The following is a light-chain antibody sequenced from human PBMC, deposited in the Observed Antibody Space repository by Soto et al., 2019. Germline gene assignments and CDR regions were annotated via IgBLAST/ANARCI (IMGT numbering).Light chain of an antibody. J-gene: IGLJ1*01. CDR2: DVT. CDR3: RSYVGTHIV. V-gene: IGLV2-8*01. CDR1: SSDVGGYDY. Sequence: QSALTQPPSASGSPGQSVAISCTGTSSDVGGYDYVSWYQQHPGKAPKLMIYDVTKRPSGVPDRFSGSKSGNTAYLTVSGLQAEDEADYYCRSYVGTHIVFGTGTKVTVL.